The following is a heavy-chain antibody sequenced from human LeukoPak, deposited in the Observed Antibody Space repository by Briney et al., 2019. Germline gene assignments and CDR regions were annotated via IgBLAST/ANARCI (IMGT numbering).Heavy chain of an antibody. CDR3: ARDHDFWSGYNWFDP. CDR1: GGSISSSSYY. V-gene: IGHV4-39*07. J-gene: IGHJ5*02. D-gene: IGHD3-3*01. CDR2: IYNSGST. Sequence: SETLSLTCTVSGGSISSSSYYWGWIRQPPGQGLEWIGSIYNSGSTYYNPSLKSRVTISVDTSKNQFSLKLSSVTAADTAVYYCARDHDFWSGYNWFDPWGQGTLVTVSS.